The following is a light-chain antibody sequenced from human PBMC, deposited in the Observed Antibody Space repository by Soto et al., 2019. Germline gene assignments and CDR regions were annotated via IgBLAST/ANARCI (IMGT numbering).Light chain of an antibody. CDR1: QSINSN. V-gene: IGKV3D-15*01. CDR2: GAS. Sequence: EIVMTQSPATLSVSPGERATLSCRASQSINSNLAWYQQKPGQAPGLLIYGASTRATGIPARFSGSGSGTEFTLTISSLQSEDFAIYYCQQYNNWPLTFXGGTKVDIK. J-gene: IGKJ4*01. CDR3: QQYNNWPLT.